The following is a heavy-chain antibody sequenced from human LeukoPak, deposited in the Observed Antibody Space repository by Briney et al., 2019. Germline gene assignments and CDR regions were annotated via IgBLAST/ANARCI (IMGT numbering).Heavy chain of an antibody. CDR2: ISAYNGNT. Sequence: ASVKVSCKASGYTFTSYGISWVRQAPGQGLEWMGWISAYNGNTNYEQKLQGRVTMTTDTSTSTAYMELRSLRSDDTAVYYCARVGYYDFWSGYSAFDYWGQGTLVTVSS. CDR1: GYTFTSYG. D-gene: IGHD3-3*01. J-gene: IGHJ4*02. CDR3: ARVGYYDFWSGYSAFDY. V-gene: IGHV1-18*01.